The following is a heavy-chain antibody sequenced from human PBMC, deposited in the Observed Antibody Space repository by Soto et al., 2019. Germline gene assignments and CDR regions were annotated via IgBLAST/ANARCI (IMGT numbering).Heavy chain of an antibody. V-gene: IGHV1-18*01. CDR2: ISAYNGNT. CDR1: GYTFTNYG. Sequence: QVQLVQSGAEVKKPGASVKVSCKPSGYTFTNYGVTWVRQAPGQGLEWMGWISAYNGNTNYAQKLQGRVTMTTDTATGTVYMELRSLRSDDTAVYYCARSYDSSGWQSYFDYWGQGTLVTVSS. CDR3: ARSYDSSGWQSYFDY. J-gene: IGHJ4*02. D-gene: IGHD3-22*01.